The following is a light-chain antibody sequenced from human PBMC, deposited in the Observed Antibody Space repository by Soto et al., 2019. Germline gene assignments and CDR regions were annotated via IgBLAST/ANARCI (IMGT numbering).Light chain of an antibody. CDR2: ATS. CDR1: QGISSW. V-gene: IGKV1-12*01. CDR3: QRATNFPIT. J-gene: IGKJ5*01. Sequence: PETAAVGNRVELGCRASQGISSWLAWYQQKPGKAPKLLIYATSSLHTGVPSRFSGSGSGTDFTLTICSLQPEDSATYYCQRATNFPITFGQGTRLEIK.